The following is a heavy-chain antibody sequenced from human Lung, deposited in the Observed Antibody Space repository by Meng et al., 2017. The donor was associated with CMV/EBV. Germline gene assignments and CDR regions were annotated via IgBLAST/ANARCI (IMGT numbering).Heavy chain of an antibody. Sequence: GGSLRLSCTVSPFTFHNYAMHWVRQAPGKGLEWVSGFSLDTDRIDYADSVKGRFTVSIDSAKGSLYLQMNSLRVEDTALYYCTKDLRPGSADVWGQGTTVXVSS. CDR1: PFTFHNYA. V-gene: IGHV3-9*01. J-gene: IGHJ6*02. D-gene: IGHD3-10*01. CDR2: FSLDTDRI. CDR3: TKDLRPGSADV.